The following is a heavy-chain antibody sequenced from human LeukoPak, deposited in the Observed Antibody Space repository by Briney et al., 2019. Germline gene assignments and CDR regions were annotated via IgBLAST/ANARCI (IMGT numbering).Heavy chain of an antibody. CDR2: FDPQDGET. CDR1: GYTLTELS. D-gene: IGHD5-12*01. V-gene: IGHV1-24*01. Sequence: GASVRVSSKVSGYTLTELSMHCVRQAPGKGLEWMGGFDPQDGETIYAQKFQGRVTMTEDTSTDTAYMELSSLRSEDTAVYYCATIVATRAFDIWGQGTMVTVSS. J-gene: IGHJ3*02. CDR3: ATIVATRAFDI.